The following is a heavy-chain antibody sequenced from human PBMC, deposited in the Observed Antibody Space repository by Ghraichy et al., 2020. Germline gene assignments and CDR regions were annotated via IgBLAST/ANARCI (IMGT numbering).Heavy chain of an antibody. CDR2: ISWRGGAI. Sequence: GGSLRLSCGASGFTFDDYAMHWVRQPPGKGLEWVSGISWRGGAIDYADSVKGRFTITRDNARNFLFLQMDNLRADDTALYYCAKGSSSHYGSGSFFDYCGQGIVVTVS. D-gene: IGHD3-10*01. CDR3: AKGSSSHYGSGSFFDY. V-gene: IGHV3-9*01. CDR1: GFTFDDYA. J-gene: IGHJ4*02.